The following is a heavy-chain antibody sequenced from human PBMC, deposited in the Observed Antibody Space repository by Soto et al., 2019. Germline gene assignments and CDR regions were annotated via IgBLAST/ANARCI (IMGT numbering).Heavy chain of an antibody. Sequence: SETLSLTCTVSGGSISSSSYYWGWIRQPPGKGLEWIGSIYYSGSTYYNPSLKSRVTISVDTSKNQFSLKLSSVTAADTAVYYCARDLSSDIWGKGKMVTVPS. CDR3: ARDLSSDI. V-gene: IGHV4-39*02. CDR2: IYYSGST. D-gene: IGHD3-16*02. CDR1: GGSISSSSYY. J-gene: IGHJ3*02.